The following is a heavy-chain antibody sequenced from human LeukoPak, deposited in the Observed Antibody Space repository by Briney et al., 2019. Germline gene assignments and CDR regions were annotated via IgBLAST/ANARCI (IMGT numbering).Heavy chain of an antibody. D-gene: IGHD6-19*01. CDR1: GDSISNHNYF. V-gene: IGHV4-39*02. J-gene: IGHJ4*02. CDR2: IHYIGST. CDR3: ATSVYSSGWHPFFDY. Sequence: NPSETLSLTCTVSGDSISNHNYFWGWIRQPPGKGLEWIGSIHYIGSTYFNLSLKSRVTVSVDTSTNHFSLKLTSVTAADTGVYYCATSVYSSGWHPFFDYWGQGAPVIVSS.